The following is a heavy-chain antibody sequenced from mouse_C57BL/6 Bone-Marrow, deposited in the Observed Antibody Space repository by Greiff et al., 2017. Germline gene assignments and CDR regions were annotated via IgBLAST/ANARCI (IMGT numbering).Heavy chain of an antibody. CDR2: IDPSDSYT. J-gene: IGHJ1*03. V-gene: IGHV1-69*01. CDR1: GYTFTSYW. D-gene: IGHD1-1*01. CDR3: AREYYCGSRWYFDV. Sequence: QVQLQQPGAELVMPGASVKLSCKASGYTFTSYWMHWVKQRPGQGLEWIGEIDPSDSYTNYNQKFKGKSTLTVDKSSSTAYMQLSSLTSEDSAVYYCAREYYCGSRWYFDVWGTGTTVTVSS.